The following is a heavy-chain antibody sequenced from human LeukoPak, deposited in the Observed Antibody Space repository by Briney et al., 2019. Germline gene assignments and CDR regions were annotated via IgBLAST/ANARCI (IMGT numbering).Heavy chain of an antibody. V-gene: IGHV1-69*13. CDR2: IIPIFGTA. J-gene: IGHJ4*02. CDR1: GGTFSSYA. CDR3: ARADYYDSSGYYFDFGYFDY. Sequence: ASVTVSCKASGGTFSSYAISWVRQAPGQGLEWMGGIIPIFGTANYAQKFQGRVTITADESTSTAYMELSSLRSEDTAVYYCARADYYDSSGYYFDFGYFDYWGQGTLVTVSS. D-gene: IGHD3-22*01.